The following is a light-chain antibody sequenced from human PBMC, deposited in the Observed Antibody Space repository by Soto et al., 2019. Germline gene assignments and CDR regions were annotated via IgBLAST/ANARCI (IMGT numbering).Light chain of an antibody. V-gene: IGLV1-40*01. CDR3: QSYDSSLSGSVV. Sequence: QSVLTQPPSVSGAPGQRVTISCTGTSSNIGAPYDVHWYQQLSGTAPKLLIFGDNNRPSGVPDRFSGSKSGASASPAITGLQAEDEADYYCQSYDSSLSGSVVFGGGTKLTVL. CDR1: SSNIGAPYD. CDR2: GDN. J-gene: IGLJ2*01.